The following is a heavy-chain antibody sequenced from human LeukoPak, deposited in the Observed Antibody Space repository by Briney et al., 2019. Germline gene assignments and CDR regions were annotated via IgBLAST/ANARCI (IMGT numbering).Heavy chain of an antibody. CDR1: GFTFSSYG. V-gene: IGHV3-23*01. D-gene: IGHD2-2*01. CDR2: ISGSGGST. Sequence: PGGSLRLSCAASGFTFSSYGMHWVRQAPGKGLEWVSAISGSGGSTYYADSVKGRFTISRDNSKNTLYLQMNSLRAEDTAVYYCAKDGPGVVPAAVFDYWGQGTLVTVSS. J-gene: IGHJ4*02. CDR3: AKDGPGVVPAAVFDY.